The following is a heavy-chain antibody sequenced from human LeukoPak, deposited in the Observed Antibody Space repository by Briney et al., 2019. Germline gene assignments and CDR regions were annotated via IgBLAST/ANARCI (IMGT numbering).Heavy chain of an antibody. CDR1: GYTFTGYY. Sequence: ASVKVSCKASGYTFTGYYIHWVRQAPGQGLEWMGWISGYNGDTNYAQRFQGRVTMTTDSSTSTGYMELKNLRSDDTATFYCVRAPADPLRPFGMNVWGQGTTVIVSS. J-gene: IGHJ6*02. CDR2: ISGYNGDT. CDR3: VRAPADPLRPFGMNV. D-gene: IGHD3-16*01. V-gene: IGHV1-18*04.